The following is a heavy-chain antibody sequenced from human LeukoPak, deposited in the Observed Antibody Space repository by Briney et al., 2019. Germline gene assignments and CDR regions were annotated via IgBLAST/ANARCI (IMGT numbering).Heavy chain of an antibody. Sequence: GGSLRLSCAASGFTFSDYYMSWIRQAPGKGLKWVSCISGTGKTIYYADSMEGRFTISRDNAKNSLYLQMKSLRAEDTAVYYCTSHTGTGDAFRPFHIWGQGTMVTVSS. J-gene: IGHJ3*02. CDR2: ISGTGKTI. CDR1: GFTFSDYY. CDR3: TSHTGTGDAFRPFHI. D-gene: IGHD2-21*02. V-gene: IGHV3-11*04.